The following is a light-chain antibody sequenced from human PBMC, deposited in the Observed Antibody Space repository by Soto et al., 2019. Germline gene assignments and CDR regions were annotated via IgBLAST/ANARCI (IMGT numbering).Light chain of an antibody. V-gene: IGLV2-8*01. Sequence: QSALTQPPSASGSSGQSVTISCTGTSSDVGRYNYVSWYQHHPGKAPKLMIYEVTKRPSGVPDRFSGSKSGNTASLTVSGLQADDEAEYFCCSHRSSGTPYVFGTGTKVTVL. CDR1: SSDVGRYNY. CDR2: EVT. J-gene: IGLJ1*01. CDR3: CSHRSSGTPYV.